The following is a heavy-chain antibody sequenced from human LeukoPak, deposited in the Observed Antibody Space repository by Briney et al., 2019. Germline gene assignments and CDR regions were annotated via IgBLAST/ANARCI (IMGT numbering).Heavy chain of an antibody. D-gene: IGHD3-22*01. Sequence: ASVKVSCKSSGYSFTSYAMNWVRQAPGQGLEWLGWINTNTGNPTYAQGFTGRFVFSLDTSVNTAYLQISSLKAEDTAVYYCARVVHPYDYESSGLTYDAFDIWGQGTMVTVSS. J-gene: IGHJ3*02. CDR3: ARVVHPYDYESSGLTYDAFDI. CDR2: INTNTGNP. CDR1: GYSFTSYA. V-gene: IGHV7-4-1*02.